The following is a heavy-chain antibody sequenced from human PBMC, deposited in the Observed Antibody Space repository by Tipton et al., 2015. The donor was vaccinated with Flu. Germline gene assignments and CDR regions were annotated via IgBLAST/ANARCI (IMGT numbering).Heavy chain of an antibody. D-gene: IGHD4-11*01. V-gene: IGHV4-59*08. CDR1: GDSISSYY. CDR2: MYYSGST. J-gene: IGHJ5*02. Sequence: TLSLTCTVSGDSISSYYWSWIRQPPGKGLEWIGYMYYSGSTKYNPSLKSRVTTSIDTSKNQFSLKLSSVTAADTAVYYCARRDYSNYVSEPKNWFDPWGQGALVTVSS. CDR3: ARRDYSNYVSEPKNWFDP.